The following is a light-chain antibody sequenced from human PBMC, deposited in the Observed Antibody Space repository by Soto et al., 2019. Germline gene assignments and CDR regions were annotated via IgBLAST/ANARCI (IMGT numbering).Light chain of an antibody. V-gene: IGKV4-1*01. J-gene: IGKJ3*01. CDR3: QQYYSTLFT. Sequence: DIVMTQSPDSLAVSLGERATINCKSSQSVXYSSNXXXXLAWYQQKPGQHPKLLIYWASTRESGVPDRFSGSGSGTDFTLTISSLQAEDVAVYYCQQYYSTLFTFGPGTKVDIK. CDR2: WAS. CDR1: QSVXYSSNXXXX.